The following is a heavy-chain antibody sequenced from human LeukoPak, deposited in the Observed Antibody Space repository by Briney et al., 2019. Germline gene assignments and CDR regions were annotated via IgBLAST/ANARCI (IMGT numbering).Heavy chain of an antibody. Sequence: GASVKVSCKASGYTFTSYGISWVRQAPGQGLEWMGWINPNSGGTNYAQKFQGRVTMTRDTSISTAYMELSRLRSDDTAVYYCARDLGYSGYDGDYWGQGTLVAVSS. D-gene: IGHD5-12*01. CDR1: GYTFTSYG. CDR2: INPNSGGT. J-gene: IGHJ4*02. CDR3: ARDLGYSGYDGDY. V-gene: IGHV1-2*02.